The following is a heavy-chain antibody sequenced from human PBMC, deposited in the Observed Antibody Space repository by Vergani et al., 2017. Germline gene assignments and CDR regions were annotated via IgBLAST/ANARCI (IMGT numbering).Heavy chain of an antibody. CDR2: IYYSWST. D-gene: IGHD3-22*01. V-gene: IGHV4-59*01. CDR3: ARGSYDSSGYYKYYYYGMDV. CDR1: GGSLSSYY. J-gene: IGHJ6*04. Sequence: QVQLQESGPGLVKPSETLSLTCTVSGGSLSSYYLSWIRQPPGEGLEWIGYIYYSWSTNYNPSLKSRVTISVDTSKNQFSLKLRSVTAADTAVYSCARGSYDSSGYYKYYYYGMDVWGEGTTVTVSS.